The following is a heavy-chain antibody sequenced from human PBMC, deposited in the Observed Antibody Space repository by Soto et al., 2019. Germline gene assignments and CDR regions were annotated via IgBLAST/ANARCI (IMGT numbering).Heavy chain of an antibody. CDR1: GYTFTSYG. CDR3: AREPVAGIWFDP. V-gene: IGHV1-18*01. J-gene: IGHJ5*02. CDR2: INPYNGNT. Sequence: ASVKVSCKASGYTFTSYGISWVRQAPGQGLEWMGWINPYNGNTNYAQKLQGRVTMTTDTSTGTAYMELRSLRSDDTAVYYCAREPVAGIWFDPWAQGTLVTVSS. D-gene: IGHD6-19*01.